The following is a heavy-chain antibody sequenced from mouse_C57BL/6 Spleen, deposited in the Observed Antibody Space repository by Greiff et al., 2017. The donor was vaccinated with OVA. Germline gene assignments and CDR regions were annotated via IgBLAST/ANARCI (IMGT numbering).Heavy chain of an antibody. V-gene: IGHV1-78*01. CDR2: IYPSDVST. J-gene: IGHJ2*01. D-gene: IGHD2-4*01. Sequence: QVQLQQSDAELVNPGASVKISCKVSGYTFTDHTIHWMKQRPEQGLEWIGYIYPSDVSTKYDEKFKGKATLTADKSSSTAYMQLNSLTSEDSAVYFCAREEAYDYDEAWFAYWGQGTTLTFSS. CDR3: AREEAYDYDEAWFAY. CDR1: GYTFTDHT.